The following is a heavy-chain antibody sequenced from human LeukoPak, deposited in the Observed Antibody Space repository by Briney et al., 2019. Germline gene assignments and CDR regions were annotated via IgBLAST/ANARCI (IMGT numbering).Heavy chain of an antibody. J-gene: IGHJ4*02. CDR2: TYQRSKWYN. V-gene: IGHV6-1*01. D-gene: IGHD6-19*01. Sequence: SQTLSLTCAISGDSVSINSAAWNWIRQSPSRGLEWLGRTYQRSKWYNDYAVSVKSRITINPDISKNQFSLQLNSVTPEDTAVYYCARSPSPYSSGWYFDYWGQGTLVTVSS. CDR3: ARSPSPYSSGWYFDY. CDR1: GDSVSINSAA.